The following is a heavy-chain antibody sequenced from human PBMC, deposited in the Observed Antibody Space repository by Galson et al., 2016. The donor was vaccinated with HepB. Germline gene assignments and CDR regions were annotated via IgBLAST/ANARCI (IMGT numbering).Heavy chain of an antibody. CDR2: ISGNGRTI. D-gene: IGHD3-22*01. CDR1: RFTFSDYY. J-gene: IGHJ4*02. Sequence: SLRLSCAASRFTFSDYYMSWIRQAPGKGLEWVSYISGNGRTIYYADSMKGRFTISRDNAKNSLYLQMNSLRREDTAVYYCARISHYYGLDVWGQGTLVTVSS. V-gene: IGHV3-11*04. CDR3: ARISHYYGLDV.